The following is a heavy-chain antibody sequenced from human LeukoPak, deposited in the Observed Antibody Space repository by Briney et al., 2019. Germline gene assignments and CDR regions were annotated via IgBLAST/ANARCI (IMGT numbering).Heavy chain of an antibody. CDR2: ISSSSSTI. V-gene: IGHV3-48*02. J-gene: IGHJ4*02. Sequence: GGSLRLSCAASGFTFSSYSMNWVRQAAGKGLEWVSYISSSSSTIYYADSVKGRFIISRDNAKNSLYLQMNSLRDEDTAVYYCARGRPHGNDYWGQGTLVTVSS. CDR1: GFTFSSYS. D-gene: IGHD4-23*01. CDR3: ARGRPHGNDY.